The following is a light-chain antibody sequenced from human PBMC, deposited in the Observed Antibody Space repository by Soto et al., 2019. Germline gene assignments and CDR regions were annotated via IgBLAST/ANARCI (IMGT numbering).Light chain of an antibody. CDR3: QQYNNWPAWT. CDR2: GAS. V-gene: IGKV3-15*01. CDR1: QSVSSN. Sequence: EMVMTQSPATLSVSPGERATLSCRASQSVSSNSAWYQQKPGQAPRLLIYGASTRATGIPARFSGSGSGTEFTLTISSLQSEDFAVYYCQQYNNWPAWTFGQGTKVEIK. J-gene: IGKJ1*01.